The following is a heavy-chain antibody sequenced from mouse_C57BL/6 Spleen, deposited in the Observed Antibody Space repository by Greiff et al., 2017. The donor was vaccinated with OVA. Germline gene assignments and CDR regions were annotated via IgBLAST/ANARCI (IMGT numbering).Heavy chain of an antibody. Sequence: VQLQQSGAELVKPGASVKLSCTASGFNITDYYMHWVKQRTEQGLEWIGRIDPEDGETKYDPKFQGKATITADTSSNTAYLQLSSLTAEDTAVYYCAGDDGEGGYWGQGTTVTVSS. J-gene: IGHJ2*01. V-gene: IGHV14-2*01. CDR1: GFNITDYY. CDR3: AGDDGEGGY. D-gene: IGHD1-2*01. CDR2: IDPEDGET.